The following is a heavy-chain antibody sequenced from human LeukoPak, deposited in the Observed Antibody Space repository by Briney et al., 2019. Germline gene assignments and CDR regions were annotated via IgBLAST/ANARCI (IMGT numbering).Heavy chain of an antibody. CDR1: GFTFSNYA. J-gene: IGHJ4*02. CDR3: AKDKGDFWSGHHY. V-gene: IGHV3-23*01. Sequence: GGSLRLSCAASGFTFSNYAMSWVRQAPGKGREWVPSITGRGGSTYYADSVKGRFTISRDNSKNTLYLQMSSLRAEDTAVYYCAKDKGDFWSGHHYWGQGTLVTVSS. CDR2: ITGRGGST. D-gene: IGHD3-3*01.